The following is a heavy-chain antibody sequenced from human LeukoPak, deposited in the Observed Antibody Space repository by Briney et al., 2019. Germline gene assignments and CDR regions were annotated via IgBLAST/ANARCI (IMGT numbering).Heavy chain of an antibody. CDR1: GGSFSGYY. V-gene: IGHV3-23*01. CDR3: AKQIVLMVYAMNTFDY. J-gene: IGHJ4*02. Sequence: PSETLSLTCAVYGGSFSGYYWSWVRQAPGKGLEWVSAISGSGGSTYYADSVKGRFSISRDNSKNTLYLQMNSLRAEDTAVYYCAKQIVLMVYAMNTFDYWGQGTLVTVSS. D-gene: IGHD2-8*01. CDR2: ISGSGGST.